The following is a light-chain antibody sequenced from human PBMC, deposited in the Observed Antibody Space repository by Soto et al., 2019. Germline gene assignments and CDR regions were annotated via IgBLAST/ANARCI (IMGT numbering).Light chain of an antibody. J-gene: IGLJ3*02. CDR2: EGS. Sequence: QSVLTQPASVSGSPGQSITISCTGTSSDVGSYNLVSWYQQHPGKAPKLMIYEGSKRPSGVSNRFSGSKSGNTASLTISGLQAEDKADYYCCSYAGSRVFGGGTKVTVL. CDR3: CSYAGSRV. V-gene: IGLV2-23*01. CDR1: SSDVGSYNL.